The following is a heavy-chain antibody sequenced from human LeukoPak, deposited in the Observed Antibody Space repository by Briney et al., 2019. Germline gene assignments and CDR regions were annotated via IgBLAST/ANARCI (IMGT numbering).Heavy chain of an antibody. V-gene: IGHV3-30-3*01. CDR1: GFTFSSYA. Sequence: PGRSLRLSCAASGFTFSSYAMHWVRQAPGKGLEWVAVISYDGSNKYYADSVKGRFTISRDNSKNTLYLQMNSLRAEDTAVYYCAREGQQQLVAMSVAFDIWGQGTMVTVSS. CDR3: AREGQQQLVAMSVAFDI. D-gene: IGHD6-13*01. J-gene: IGHJ3*02. CDR2: ISYDGSNK.